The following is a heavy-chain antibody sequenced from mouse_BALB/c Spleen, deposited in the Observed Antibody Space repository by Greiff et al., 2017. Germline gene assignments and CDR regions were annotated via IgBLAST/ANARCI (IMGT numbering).Heavy chain of an antibody. Sequence: QVQLQQSGPELVKPGASVKLSCKASGYTFTSYWMHWVKQRPGQGLEWIGEIDPSDSYTNYNQKFKGKATLTVNKSSSTAYMQLSSLTSEDSAVYYCARYRGWFAYWGQGTLVTVSA. CDR3: ARYRGWFAY. CDR2: IDPSDSYT. V-gene: IGHV1-69*02. CDR1: GYTFTSYW. D-gene: IGHD3-1*01. J-gene: IGHJ3*01.